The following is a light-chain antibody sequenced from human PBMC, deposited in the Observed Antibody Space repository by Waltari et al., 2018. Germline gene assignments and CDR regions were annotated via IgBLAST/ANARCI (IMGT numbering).Light chain of an antibody. Sequence: AIRITQSPSSLSASTGDRVTITCRASQGISSYLAWYQQKPGKAPKLLIYAASTLQSGVPSMFSGSGSGTDFTLTISCLQSEDFATYYCQQYYSYPRTFGPGTKVDIK. CDR3: QQYYSYPRT. CDR2: AAS. J-gene: IGKJ3*01. CDR1: QGISSY. V-gene: IGKV1-8*01.